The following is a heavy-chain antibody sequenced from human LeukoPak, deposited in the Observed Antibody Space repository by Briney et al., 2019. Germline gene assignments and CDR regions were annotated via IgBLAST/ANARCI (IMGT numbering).Heavy chain of an antibody. CDR2: ISGSGGST. J-gene: IGHJ6*03. D-gene: IGHD5-18*01. CDR1: GFTFNSYA. Sequence: GGSLRLSCAASGFTFNSYAMSWVRQAPGKGLEWVSAISGSGGSTYYADSVKGRFTISRDNSKTTLYLQMNSLRAEDTAVYYCAKAHLSYSYGPHLPRLGGYYYMDVWGKGTTVTVSS. CDR3: AKAHLSYSYGPHLPRLGGYYYMDV. V-gene: IGHV3-23*01.